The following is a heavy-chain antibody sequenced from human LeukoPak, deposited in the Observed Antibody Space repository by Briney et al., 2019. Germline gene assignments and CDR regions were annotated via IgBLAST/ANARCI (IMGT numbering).Heavy chain of an antibody. CDR1: GSTFSTFA. D-gene: IGHD7-27*01. Sequence: GGSLRLSCAASGSTFSTFAMNWVRQAPGKGLEWVSSITDSGDNTYYTDSVKGRFTISRDNSKNTLYLQMNSLRADDTAVYYCGKLVSEVTGDDYWGQGTLVTVSS. J-gene: IGHJ4*02. CDR2: ITDSGDNT. CDR3: GKLVSEVTGDDY. V-gene: IGHV3-23*01.